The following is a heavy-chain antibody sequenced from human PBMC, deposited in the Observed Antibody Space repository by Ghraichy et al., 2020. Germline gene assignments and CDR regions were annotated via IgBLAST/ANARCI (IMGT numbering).Heavy chain of an antibody. CDR1: GFTLRSYD. CDR3: TRADGGSSYYGMDV. D-gene: IGHD3-10*01. CDR2: IGICDAT. Sequence: GGSLRLSCVASGFTLRSYDMHWVRQTPEEGLEWVSAIGICDATYYDGSVKGRFTISRHYAKNSLYLQLNNLRAEDTAIYYCTRADGGSSYYGMDVWGQETTVTVSS. V-gene: IGHV3-13*04. J-gene: IGHJ6*02.